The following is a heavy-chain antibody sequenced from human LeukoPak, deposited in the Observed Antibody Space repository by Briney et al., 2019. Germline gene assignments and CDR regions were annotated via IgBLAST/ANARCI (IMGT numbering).Heavy chain of an antibody. D-gene: IGHD3-3*01. Sequence: PGRSLRLSCAASGFTFSSYAMHWVRQAPGKGLEWVAVMSYDGSNKYYADSVRGRFTISRDNSKNTLYLQMNSLRAEDTAVYYCARDLPNIGGFDYWGQGTLVTVSS. CDR1: GFTFSSYA. CDR3: ARDLPNIGGFDY. CDR2: MSYDGSNK. J-gene: IGHJ4*02. V-gene: IGHV3-30-3*01.